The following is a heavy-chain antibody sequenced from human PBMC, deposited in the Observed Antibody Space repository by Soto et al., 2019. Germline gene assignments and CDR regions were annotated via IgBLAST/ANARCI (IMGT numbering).Heavy chain of an antibody. CDR3: ARDLDYYDSSGYNLDY. J-gene: IGHJ4*02. Sequence: ASVKVSCKASGYTFTSYDINWVRQATGQGLEWMGWMNPNSGNTGYAQKFQGRVTITADESTSTAYMELSSLRSEDTAVYYCARDLDYYDSSGYNLDYWGQGTLVTVSS. CDR2: MNPNSGNT. D-gene: IGHD3-22*01. V-gene: IGHV1-8*01. CDR1: GYTFTSYD.